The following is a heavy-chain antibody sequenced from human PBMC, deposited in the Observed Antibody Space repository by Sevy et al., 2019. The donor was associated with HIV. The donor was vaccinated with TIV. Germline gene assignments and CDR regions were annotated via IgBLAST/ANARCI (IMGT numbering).Heavy chain of an antibody. CDR3: ATINRGVIDY. CDR1: GGSISSNDYY. CDR2: IYTSGNP. V-gene: IGHV4-61*02. J-gene: IGHJ4*02. Sequence: SETLSLACTVSGGSISSNDYYWSWIRQPAGKGLQWIGRIYTSGNPNYNPSLKSRVTMSVDTSKNQFSLKLSSVTAADTAVYYCATINRGVIDYWGQGTLVTVSS. D-gene: IGHD3-10*01.